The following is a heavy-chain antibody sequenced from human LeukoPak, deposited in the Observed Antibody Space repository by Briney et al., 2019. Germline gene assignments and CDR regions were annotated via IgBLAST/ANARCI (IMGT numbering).Heavy chain of an antibody. Sequence: SETLSLTCTVSGGSVSSGSYHWSWIRQPPGKGLEWIGYTHYSGNTYYNPSLKSRVTISLDTSKKQFSLWLRSVTAADTVVYYCARVRGDYVNLFDPWGQGTLVTVSS. J-gene: IGHJ5*02. D-gene: IGHD4-17*01. CDR1: GGSVSSGSYH. CDR3: ARVRGDYVNLFDP. V-gene: IGHV4-61*01. CDR2: THYSGNT.